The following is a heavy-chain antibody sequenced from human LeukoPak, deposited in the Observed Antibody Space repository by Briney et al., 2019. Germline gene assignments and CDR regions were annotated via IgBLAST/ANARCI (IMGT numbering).Heavy chain of an antibody. CDR1: GGTFSSYA. Sequence: SVKVSCKASGGTFSSYAISWVRQAPGKGLEWMGGIIPIFGTANYAQKFQGRVTITADESTSTADMELSSLRSEDTAVYYCAREVVVVVAVGGYFDYWGQGTLVTVSS. V-gene: IGHV1-69*13. CDR3: AREVVVVVAVGGYFDY. D-gene: IGHD2-15*01. J-gene: IGHJ4*02. CDR2: IIPIFGTA.